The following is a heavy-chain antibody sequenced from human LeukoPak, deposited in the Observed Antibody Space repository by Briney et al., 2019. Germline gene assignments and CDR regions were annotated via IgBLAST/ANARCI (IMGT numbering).Heavy chain of an antibody. J-gene: IGHJ4*02. CDR3: ARSEARFMLS. D-gene: IGHD3-16*02. Sequence: PGGSLRLSCAASGFTFRSYEMNWVRQAPGKGLEWVSFISNSGDSIYYADSVKGRFTISRDNAKNSLFLQMNSLRAEDTAVYYCARSEARFMLSWGQGTLVTVSS. CDR1: GFTFRSYE. CDR2: ISNSGDSI. V-gene: IGHV3-48*03.